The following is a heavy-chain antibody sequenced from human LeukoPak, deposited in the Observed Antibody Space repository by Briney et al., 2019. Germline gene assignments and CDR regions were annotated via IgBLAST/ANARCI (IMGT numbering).Heavy chain of an antibody. V-gene: IGHV1-69*04. CDR1: GGTFSSYA. J-gene: IGHJ4*02. D-gene: IGHD3-22*01. CDR2: IIPILGIA. CDR3: ARDVPWDYYDSSGALAY. Sequence: ASVKVSCKASGGTFSSYAISWVRQAPGQGLEWMGRIIPILGIANYAQKFQGRVTITADKSTSTAYMELSSLRSEDTAVYYCARDVPWDYYDSSGALAYWGQGTLVTVSS.